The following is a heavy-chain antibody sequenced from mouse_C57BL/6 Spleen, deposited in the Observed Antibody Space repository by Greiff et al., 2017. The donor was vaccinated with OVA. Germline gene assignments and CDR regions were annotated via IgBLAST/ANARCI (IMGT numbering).Heavy chain of an antibody. D-gene: IGHD1-1*01. CDR1: GYTFTSYW. CDR2: IDPSDSYT. V-gene: IGHV1-50*01. CDR3: GLLRGTWFAY. Sequence: QVQLQQPGAELVKPGASVKLSCKASGYTFTSYWMQWVKQRPGQGLEWIGEIDPSDSYTNYNQKFKGKATLTVDTSSSTAYMQLSSLTSEDSAVYYCGLLRGTWFAYWGQGTLVTVSA. J-gene: IGHJ3*01.